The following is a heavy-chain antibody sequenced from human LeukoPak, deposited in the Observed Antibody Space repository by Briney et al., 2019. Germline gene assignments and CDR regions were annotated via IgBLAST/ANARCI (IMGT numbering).Heavy chain of an antibody. CDR2: INAGNGNT. J-gene: IGHJ5*02. D-gene: IGHD1-7*01. Sequence: ASVKVSCKASGYTFTSYAMHWVCQAPGQRLEWMGWINAGNGNTKYSQKFQGRVTITRDTSASTAYMELSSLRSEDTAVYYCARDDITGTPTATWGQGTLVTVSS. CDR3: ARDDITGTPTAT. V-gene: IGHV1-3*01. CDR1: GYTFTSYA.